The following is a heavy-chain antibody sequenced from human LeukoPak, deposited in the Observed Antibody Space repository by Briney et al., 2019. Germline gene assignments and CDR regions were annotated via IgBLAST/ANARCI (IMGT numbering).Heavy chain of an antibody. V-gene: IGHV3-43*01. CDR3: AKVGSHYFYGLDV. CDR2: ISWDGKRR. J-gene: IGHJ6*02. CDR1: GFTFEDYS. Sequence: SLRLSPAASGFTFEDYSMHWVRQAPPKGLEWGSLISWDGKRRYYADSVKGRFTISRDNTKNSLYLQMNSLRIEDTALYYCAKVGSHYFYGLDVWGQGTTVTVSS.